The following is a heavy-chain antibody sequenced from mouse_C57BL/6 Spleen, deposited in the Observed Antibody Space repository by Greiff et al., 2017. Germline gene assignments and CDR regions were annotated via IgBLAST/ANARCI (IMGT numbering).Heavy chain of an antibody. CDR2: IHPNSGST. J-gene: IGHJ4*01. Sequence: QVQLKQPGAELVKPGASVKLSCKASGYTFTSYWMHWVKQRPGQGLEWIGMIHPNSGSTNYNEKFKSKATLTVDKSSSTAYMQLSSLTSEDSAVYYCAREGDYEAMDYWGQGTSVTVSS. CDR1: GYTFTSYW. V-gene: IGHV1-64*01. CDR3: AREGDYEAMDY.